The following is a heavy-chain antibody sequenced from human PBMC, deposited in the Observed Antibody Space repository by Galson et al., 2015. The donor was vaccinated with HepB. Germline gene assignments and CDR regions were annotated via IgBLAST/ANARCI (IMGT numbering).Heavy chain of an antibody. CDR3: AREGFVAAVGGTQNNWFDP. V-gene: IGHV1-18*01. CDR2: ISPYNRDT. CDR1: GYTFSSYS. J-gene: IGHJ5*02. Sequence: SVKVSCKASGYTFSSYSITWVRQAPGQGLEWMGWISPYNRDTNYARKLQGRVTMTTDTFTSTAYMELRSLRSDDTAVYYCAREGFVAAVGGTQNNWFDPWGQGTQVTVSS. D-gene: IGHD2-15*01.